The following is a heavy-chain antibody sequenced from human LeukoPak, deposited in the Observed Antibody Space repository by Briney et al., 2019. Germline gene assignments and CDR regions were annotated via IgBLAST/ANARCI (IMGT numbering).Heavy chain of an antibody. D-gene: IGHD6-13*01. CDR1: GGSISSYY. CDR2: IYTSGST. V-gene: IGHV4-4*07. Sequence: SETLSLTCTVSGGSISSYYWSWIRQPAGKGLEWIGRIYTSGSTNYNPSLKSRVTMSVDTSKNQFSLRLSSVTAADTAVYYCARAGIAAAGNRWFDPWGQGTLVTVSS. CDR3: ARAGIAAAGNRWFDP. J-gene: IGHJ5*02.